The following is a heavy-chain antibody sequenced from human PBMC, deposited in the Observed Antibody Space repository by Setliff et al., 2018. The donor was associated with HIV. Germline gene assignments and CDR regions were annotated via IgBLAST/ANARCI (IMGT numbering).Heavy chain of an antibody. V-gene: IGHV4-59*12. D-gene: IGHD1-26*01. CDR1: GGSISTYY. J-gene: IGHJ4*02. Sequence: SETLSLTCTVSGGSISTYYWSWIRQPPGKGLEWIGYINKSGSSIYNPSLKSRVTISVDTSKTQISLRLSSVTAADTAVYYCARGVPLLPPRNWGQGALVTVSS. CDR2: INKSGSS. CDR3: ARGVPLLPPRN.